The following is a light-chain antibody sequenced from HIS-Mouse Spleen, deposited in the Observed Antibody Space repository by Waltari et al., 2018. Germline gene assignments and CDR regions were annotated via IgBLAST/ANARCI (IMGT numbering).Light chain of an antibody. Sequence: QSALTHHASVSGSPLQSFTITCTGTCIAVGFYNYVSWYQQHPGKAPKLMIYDVSNRPSGVSNRFSGSKSGNTASLTISGLQAEDEADYYCSSYTSSSTYVFGTGTKVTVL. CDR2: DVS. V-gene: IGLV2-14*03. CDR1: CIAVGFYNY. CDR3: SSYTSSSTYV. J-gene: IGLJ1*01.